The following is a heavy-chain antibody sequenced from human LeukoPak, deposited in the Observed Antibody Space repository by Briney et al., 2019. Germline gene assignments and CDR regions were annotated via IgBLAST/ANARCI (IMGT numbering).Heavy chain of an antibody. CDR1: GFTFSSYA. D-gene: IGHD3-3*01. V-gene: IGHV3-23*01. Sequence: AGGSLRLSCAASGFTFSSYAMSWVRQAPGKGLEWVSAISGSGGSTYYADSVKGRFTISRDNSKNTLYLQMNSLRAEDTAVYYCAKTPIYDFWSGYRFDYWGQGTLVTVPS. J-gene: IGHJ4*02. CDR3: AKTPIYDFWSGYRFDY. CDR2: ISGSGGST.